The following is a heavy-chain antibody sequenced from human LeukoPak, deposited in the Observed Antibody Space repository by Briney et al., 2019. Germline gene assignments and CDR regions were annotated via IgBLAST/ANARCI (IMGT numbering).Heavy chain of an antibody. CDR2: ICPGDSDN. CDR1: GFRFTSHW. Sequence: GESLRLSCEGSGFRFTSHWMGWVRQVPGKGLEWVGIICPGDSDNRYSPSFQGQVTILADKSISTAYLQWSSLKASDTAMYYCARLDIVVVPAADDAFDIWGQGTMVTVSS. D-gene: IGHD2-2*03. J-gene: IGHJ3*02. CDR3: ARLDIVVVPAADDAFDI. V-gene: IGHV5-51*01.